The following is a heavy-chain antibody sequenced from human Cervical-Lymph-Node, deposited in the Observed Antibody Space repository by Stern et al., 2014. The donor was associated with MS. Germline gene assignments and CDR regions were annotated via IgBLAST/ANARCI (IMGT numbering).Heavy chain of an antibody. V-gene: IGHV4-39*01. CDR1: GASIRSSLYH. Sequence: QVQLQESGPGLVKPSETLSLTCTVSGASIRSSLYHWGWIRQPPGKGLEWIGNIYYNGSTYYNPSLKSRVTISLDTSKKQFSLALNFVTAADTAVYYCMRVPKWLQLSPDRGENANFHFWGQGTLVTVSS. CDR2: IYYNGST. J-gene: IGHJ4*02. D-gene: IGHD5-24*01. CDR3: MRVPKWLQLSPDRGENANFHF.